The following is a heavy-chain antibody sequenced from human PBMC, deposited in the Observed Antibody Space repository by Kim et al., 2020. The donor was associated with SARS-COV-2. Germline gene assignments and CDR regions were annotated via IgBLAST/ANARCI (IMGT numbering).Heavy chain of an antibody. CDR2: VFSGGKT. V-gene: IGHV3-53*01. Sequence: GGSLRLSCAASGFTVRTTFMSWVRQAPGKGLEWVSVVFSGGKTIYAESVEGRFTASRDFSNNTLYLHMNRLRVDDTAMYFCARTAHAFDLWGPGTMVTVAS. CDR1: GFTVRTTF. J-gene: IGHJ3*01. CDR3: ARTAHAFDL.